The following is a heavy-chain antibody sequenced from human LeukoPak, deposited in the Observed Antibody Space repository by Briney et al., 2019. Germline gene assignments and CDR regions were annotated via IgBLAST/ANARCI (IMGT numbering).Heavy chain of an antibody. CDR2: ITGSGDST. CDR1: GFTFGNYA. V-gene: IGHV3-23*01. D-gene: IGHD2-21*02. CDR3: AKSRIVVVTAIDY. Sequence: GGSLRLPCVASGFTFGNYAMSWVRQAPGKGLEWVSAITGSGDSTFNADSVKGRFTISRDNSKNTLHLQMNNLRAEDTAIYYCAKSRIVVVTAIDYWGQGILVTVSS. J-gene: IGHJ4*02.